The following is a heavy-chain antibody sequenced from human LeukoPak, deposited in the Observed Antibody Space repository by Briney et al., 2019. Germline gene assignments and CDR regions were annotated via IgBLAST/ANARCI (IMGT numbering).Heavy chain of an antibody. V-gene: IGHV3-33*01. CDR1: GFNFFTYG. J-gene: IGHJ4*02. D-gene: IGHD3-10*01. Sequence: GGSLRPSCAASGFNFFTYGMHWVRQAPGKGLEWVAVIWYEGSNKYYADSVKGRFTISRDNSKSTLSLQMNSLRAEDTAVYYCARVIRGSGALDYWGQGTLVTVSS. CDR2: IWYEGSNK. CDR3: ARVIRGSGALDY.